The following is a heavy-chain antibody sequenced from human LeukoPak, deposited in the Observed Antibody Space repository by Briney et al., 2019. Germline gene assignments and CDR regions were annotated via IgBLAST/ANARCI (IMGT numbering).Heavy chain of an antibody. CDR3: ATGGHRGEPSSYYDILTGYYNDGGDFDY. V-gene: IGHV1-24*01. Sequence: ASVKVSCKVSGYTLTELSMHWVRQAPGKGLEWVGGFDPEDGETIYAQKFQGRVTMTEDTSTDTAYMELSSLRSEDTAVYYCATGGHRGEPSSYYDILTGYYNDGGDFDYWGQGTLVTVSS. D-gene: IGHD3-9*01. J-gene: IGHJ4*02. CDR1: GYTLTELS. CDR2: FDPEDGET.